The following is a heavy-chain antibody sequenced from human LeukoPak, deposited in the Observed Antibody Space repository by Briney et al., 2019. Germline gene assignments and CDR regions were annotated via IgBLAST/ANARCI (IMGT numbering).Heavy chain of an antibody. V-gene: IGHV3-53*01. D-gene: IGHD4-17*01. CDR1: GFTVSSNY. CDR2: IYSGGST. Sequence: PGGSLRLSCAAYGFTVSSNYMSWVRQAPGKGLEWVSVIYSGGSTYSANSVKGRFTISRDNSKNTLYLQMNSLRAEDTAVYYCASCTTVNICYYYYYMDVWGKGTTVTVSS. J-gene: IGHJ6*03. CDR3: ASCTTVNICYYYYYMDV.